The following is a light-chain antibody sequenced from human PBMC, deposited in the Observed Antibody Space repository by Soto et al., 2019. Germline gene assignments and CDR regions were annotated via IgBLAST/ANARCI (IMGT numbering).Light chain of an antibody. V-gene: IGKV3-15*01. CDR2: DAF. CDR1: QNVKTR. J-gene: IGKJ4*01. CDR3: QQYDEWPLT. Sequence: EKVMTQSPATLSVSPGERATLSCRASQNVKTRLAWYQQKPGQAPRLLIYDAFTRATGIPARFSGSASGTEFTLTISSLQSVDFAVYYCQQYDEWPLTFGGGTKVAIK.